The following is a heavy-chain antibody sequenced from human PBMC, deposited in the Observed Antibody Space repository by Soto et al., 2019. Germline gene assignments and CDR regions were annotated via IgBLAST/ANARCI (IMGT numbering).Heavy chain of an antibody. J-gene: IGHJ6*02. V-gene: IGHV1-18*01. CDR2: ISAYNGNT. CDR3: ARPSSTYYDFWSGYYPANYGMDV. D-gene: IGHD3-3*01. Sequence: ASVKVSCKASGYTFTSYGISWVRQAPGQGLEWMGWISAYNGNTNYAQKLQGRVTMTTDTSTSTAYMELRSLGSDDTAVYYCARPSSTYYDFWSGYYPANYGMDVWGQGTTVTVSS. CDR1: GYTFTSYG.